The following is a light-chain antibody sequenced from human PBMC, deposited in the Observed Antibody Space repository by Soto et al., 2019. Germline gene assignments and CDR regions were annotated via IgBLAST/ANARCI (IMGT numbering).Light chain of an antibody. CDR2: GNS. Sequence: QSVLTQSPSVSGAPGQRVTISCTGSSSNIGAGYDVHWYQQLPGTAPKLLIYGNSNRPSGVPDRFSGSKSGTSASLAITALQAEDEADYYCQSYDSSLSGYVLFGGGTKVTVL. V-gene: IGLV1-40*01. CDR1: SSNIGAGYD. CDR3: QSYDSSLSGYVL. J-gene: IGLJ2*01.